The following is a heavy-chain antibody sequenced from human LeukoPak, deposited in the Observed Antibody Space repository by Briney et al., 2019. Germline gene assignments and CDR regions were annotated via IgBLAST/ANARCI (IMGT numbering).Heavy chain of an antibody. CDR2: INQDGGET. V-gene: IGHV3-7*02. Sequence: GGSLRLSCAASGFTFSSYWMSWVRQAPGKGLEWVANINQDGGETYYVDSVRGRFTISRDNAKNSLYLQMNSLRAEDTAMYYCARINRIFVTGIHYFEYWVQGTLVTVSS. D-gene: IGHD2-21*02. CDR1: GFTFSSYW. CDR3: ARINRIFVTGIHYFEY. J-gene: IGHJ4*02.